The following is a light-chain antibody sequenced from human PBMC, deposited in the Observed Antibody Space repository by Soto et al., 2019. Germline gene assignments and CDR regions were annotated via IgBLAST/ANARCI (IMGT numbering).Light chain of an antibody. J-gene: IGKJ2*01. CDR1: QSISTY. V-gene: IGKV1-39*01. CDR2: AAS. CDR3: QHYLDWPVYT. Sequence: DIQMTQSPSSLSASVGDRVTITCRTNQSISTYLNWYQGKPGKAPKLLIYAASSLQSGVPSKFRGSGSGTDFTLTISSLQSEDLAVYYCQHYLDWPVYTFGQGTKLEIK.